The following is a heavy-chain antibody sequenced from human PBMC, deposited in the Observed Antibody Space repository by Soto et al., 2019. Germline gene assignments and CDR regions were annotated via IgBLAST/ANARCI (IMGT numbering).Heavy chain of an antibody. J-gene: IGHJ3*02. D-gene: IGHD4-17*01. CDR1: GGSISSGDYY. CDR3: ARGSAYGDYRGRRAFDI. CDR2: IYYSGST. Sequence: QVQLQESGPGLVKPSQTLSLTCTVSGGSISSGDYYWSWIRQPPGKGLEWIGYIYYSGSTYYNPSLKSRVTISVDTSKNQFSLKLSSVTAADTAVYYCARGSAYGDYRGRRAFDILGQGTMVTVSS. V-gene: IGHV4-30-4*01.